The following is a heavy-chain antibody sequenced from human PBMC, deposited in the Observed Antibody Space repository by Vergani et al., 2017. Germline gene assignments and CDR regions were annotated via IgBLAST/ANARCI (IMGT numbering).Heavy chain of an antibody. D-gene: IGHD2-15*01. V-gene: IGHV3-9*01. CDR1: GFTFDDYA. Sequence: EVQLVESGGGLVQPGRSLRLSCAASGFTFDDYAMHWVRQAPGKGLEWVSGISWNSGSIGYADSVKGRFTISRDNAKNSLYLQMNSLRAEDTALYYCARGGIAFPSAFDIWGQGTMVTVSS. CDR3: ARGGIAFPSAFDI. CDR2: ISWNSGSI. J-gene: IGHJ3*02.